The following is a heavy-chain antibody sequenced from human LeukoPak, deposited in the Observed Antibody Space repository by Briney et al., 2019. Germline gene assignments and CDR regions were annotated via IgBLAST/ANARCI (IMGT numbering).Heavy chain of an antibody. CDR3: ARDAGYSGYD. Sequence: GRSLRLSCSASGFTFSRYGIHWVRQAPGKGLEWVALISYDGSNQYYADSVRGRFTISRDISKATLYLQMNSVRAEDTVVYYCARDAGYSGYDWGQGTLVTVSS. V-gene: IGHV3-30*03. D-gene: IGHD5-12*01. CDR1: GFTFSRYG. J-gene: IGHJ4*02. CDR2: ISYDGSNQ.